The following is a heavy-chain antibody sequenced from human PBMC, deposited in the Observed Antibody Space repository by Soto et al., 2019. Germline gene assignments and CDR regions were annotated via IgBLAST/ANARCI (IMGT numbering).Heavy chain of an antibody. D-gene: IGHD2-15*01. CDR2: IKRKIDGEAT. CDR3: TTGSVEGV. V-gene: IGHV3-15*07. Sequence: EVQLVESGGGLVKPGGSLRLSCAASGFSFSNAWMIWVRQAPGKGLKWVGRIKRKIDGEATDYAGPVKGRFTVFRDDSKSALYLQMNSLKGDDTAVYYCTTGSVEGVWGQGTTVTVS. J-gene: IGHJ6*02. CDR1: GFSFSNAW.